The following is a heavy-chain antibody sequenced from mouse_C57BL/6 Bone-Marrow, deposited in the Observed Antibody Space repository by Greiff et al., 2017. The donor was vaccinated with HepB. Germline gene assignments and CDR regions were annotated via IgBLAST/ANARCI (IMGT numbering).Heavy chain of an antibody. V-gene: IGHV1-26*01. J-gene: IGHJ3*01. D-gene: IGHD1-1*01. CDR2: INPNNGGT. Sequence: VQLQQSGPELVKPGASVKISCKASGYTFTDYYMNWVKQSHGKSLEWIGDINPNNGGTSYNQKFKGKATLTVDKSSSTAYMELRSLTSEDSAVYYCARVTTVVARTAWFAYWGQGTLVTVSA. CDR1: GYTFTDYY. CDR3: ARVTTVVARTAWFAY.